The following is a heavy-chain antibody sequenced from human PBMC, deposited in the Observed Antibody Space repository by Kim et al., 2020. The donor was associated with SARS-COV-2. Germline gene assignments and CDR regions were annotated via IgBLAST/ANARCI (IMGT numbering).Heavy chain of an antibody. Sequence: GGSLRLSCAASGFTFSSYAMSWVRQAPGKGLEWVSAISGSGGSTYYADSVKGRFTISRDNSKNTLYLQMNSLRAEDTAVYYCAKGRLRLRVPGSFDYWGQGTLVTVSS. J-gene: IGHJ4*02. V-gene: IGHV3-23*01. CDR2: ISGSGGST. CDR1: GFTFSSYA. CDR3: AKGRLRLRVPGSFDY. D-gene: IGHD3-10*01.